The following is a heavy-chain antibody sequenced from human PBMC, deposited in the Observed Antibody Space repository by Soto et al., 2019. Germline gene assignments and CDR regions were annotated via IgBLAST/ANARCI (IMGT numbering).Heavy chain of an antibody. CDR1: GFTFGDYA. CDR3: TRAPGIAVAGLFLPEHPFDY. Sequence: GGSLRLSCTASGFTFGDYAMSWFRQAPGKGLEWVGFIRSKAYGGTTEYAASGKGRFTISRDDSKSIAYLQMNSLKTEDTAVYYCTRAPGIAVAGLFLPEHPFDYWGQGTLVTVSS. V-gene: IGHV3-49*03. D-gene: IGHD6-19*01. CDR2: IRSKAYGGTT. J-gene: IGHJ4*02.